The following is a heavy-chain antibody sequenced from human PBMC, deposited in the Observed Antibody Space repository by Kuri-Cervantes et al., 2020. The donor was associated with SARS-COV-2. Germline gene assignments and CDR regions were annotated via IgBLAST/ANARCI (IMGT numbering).Heavy chain of an antibody. D-gene: IGHD4-11*01. CDR2: ISSSSSYI. J-gene: IGHJ5*02. CDR3: ARDAWAQKTTVNWFDP. CDR1: GFTFSSYS. V-gene: IGHV3-21*01. Sequence: GGSLRLSCAASGFTFSSYSMNWVRQAPGKGLEWVSSISSSSSYIYYADSVKGRFTISRDNSKNTLYLQMNSLRAEDTAVYYCARDAWAQKTTVNWFDPWGQGTLVTVSS.